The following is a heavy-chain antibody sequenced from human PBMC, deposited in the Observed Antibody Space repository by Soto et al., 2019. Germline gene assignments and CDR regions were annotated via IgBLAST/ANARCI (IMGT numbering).Heavy chain of an antibody. CDR1: GGSFSGYY. D-gene: IGHD3-3*01. J-gene: IGHJ6*02. CDR2: INHRGST. V-gene: IGHV4-34*01. Sequence: QVQLQQWGAGLLKPSETLSLTCAVYGGSFSGYYWSWIRQPPGKGLEWIGEINHRGSTNYNPALNSRVRRSGDSSKNQSSLRLSSVTAADTAVYYCARGMRAEVGSGTDSRNDRMDVWGQGTKVTVSS. CDR3: ARGMRAEVGSGTDSRNDRMDV.